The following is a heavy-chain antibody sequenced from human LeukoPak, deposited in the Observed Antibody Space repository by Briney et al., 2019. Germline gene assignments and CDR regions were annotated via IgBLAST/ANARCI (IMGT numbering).Heavy chain of an antibody. CDR2: IYYSGST. CDR1: NGSISNCSCF. CDR3: ACRLAESGIRYFDL. V-gene: IGHV4-39*01. J-gene: IGHJ4*02. Sequence: SETLSLTCTVSNGSISNCSCFWGWIRQSPGKGLEWIGSIYYSGSTYYNPSLKSRVTISVDTSKNQFSLKLSSVSAADTAVYYCACRLAESGIRYFDLWGQGTLVTVSS. D-gene: IGHD3-9*01.